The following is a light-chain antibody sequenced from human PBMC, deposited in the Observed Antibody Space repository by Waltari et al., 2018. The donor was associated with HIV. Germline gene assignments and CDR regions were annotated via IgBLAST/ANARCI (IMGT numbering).Light chain of an antibody. J-gene: IGLJ2*01. V-gene: IGLV3-21*02. CDR2: DES. CDR3: QVWDISSDQVV. Sequence: SYALPQVPSLSVAPGQTAKLNCGGHNIGSKTVHWYQQKPGQAPVLVGDDESDRPSGVPERFSGSKSGNTATLTISRVEPGSEAVYFCQVWDISSDQVVFGGGTKLTVL. CDR1: NIGSKT.